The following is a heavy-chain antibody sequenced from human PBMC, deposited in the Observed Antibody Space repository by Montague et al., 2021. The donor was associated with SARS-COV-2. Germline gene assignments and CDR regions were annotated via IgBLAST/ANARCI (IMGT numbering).Heavy chain of an antibody. CDR3: ARIPFGYYGMDV. Sequence: SETLSLTCAVSAGSISSSNWWSWVRQPPRKGLDWIADILHSGGTNYNPSLKSRVTTLVDKPKNQFSLQLSSVTAADAAVYYCARIPFGYYGMDVWGQGTTVTVSS. D-gene: IGHD3-16*01. V-gene: IGHV4-4*02. J-gene: IGHJ6*02. CDR2: ILHSGGT. CDR1: AGSISSSNW.